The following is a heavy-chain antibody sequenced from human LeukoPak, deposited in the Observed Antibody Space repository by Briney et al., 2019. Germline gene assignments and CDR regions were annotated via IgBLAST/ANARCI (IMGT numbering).Heavy chain of an antibody. J-gene: IGHJ5*02. Sequence: GGPRRLSWAAAGFTFSNYDVGWARQAPGKGLEWVSSISDSGCSTYYADSVKGRFTISRDNSKNTLYLQMTNLRAADTAVYYCAKDLSRAVAADWFDPWDQGSLVTVSS. CDR1: GFTFSNYD. D-gene: IGHD6-19*01. V-gene: IGHV3-23*01. CDR2: ISDSGCST. CDR3: AKDLSRAVAADWFDP.